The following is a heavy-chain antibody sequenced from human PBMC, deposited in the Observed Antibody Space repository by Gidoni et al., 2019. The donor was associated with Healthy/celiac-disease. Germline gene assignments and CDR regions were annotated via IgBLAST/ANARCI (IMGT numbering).Heavy chain of an antibody. V-gene: IGHV3-30*18. CDR2: ISYDGSNK. D-gene: IGHD2-21*01. J-gene: IGHJ4*02. CDR1: GFTFSSYG. CDR3: AKDGDGYVDY. Sequence: QVQLVESGGGVVQPGRSLRLSCAASGFTFSSYGMHWVRQAPGKGLEWVAVISYDGSNKYYADSVKGRFTISRDNSKNTLYLQMNSLRAEDTAVYYCAKDGDGYVDYWGQGTLVTVSS.